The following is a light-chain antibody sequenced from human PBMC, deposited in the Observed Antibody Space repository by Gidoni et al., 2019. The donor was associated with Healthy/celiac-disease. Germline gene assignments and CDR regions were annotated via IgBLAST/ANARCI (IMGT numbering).Light chain of an antibody. CDR1: QSVSSY. V-gene: IGKV3-11*01. CDR2: DAS. Sequence: IVLTQSPATLSLSPGERATLSYRASQSVSSYLAWYQQKPGQAPRLLIYDASNRATGIPARFSGSGSGTDFTLTISSLEPEDFAVYYCQQRSNWPPYTFXQXTKLEIK. J-gene: IGKJ2*01. CDR3: QQRSNWPPYT.